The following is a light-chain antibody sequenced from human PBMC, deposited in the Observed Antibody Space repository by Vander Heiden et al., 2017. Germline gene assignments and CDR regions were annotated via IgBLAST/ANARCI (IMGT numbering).Light chain of an antibody. Sequence: DIVMTQSPDSLAVSLGERATINCKSSQSVLYSSNNKNYLAWYQQKPGQPPKLLIYWASTRESGVPDRFSGSGYGTDFTLTISSLQAEDVAVYYCQLDDSTLTWTFGQGTKVEIK. CDR1: QSVLYSSNNKNY. V-gene: IGKV4-1*01. CDR2: WAS. J-gene: IGKJ1*01. CDR3: QLDDSTLTWT.